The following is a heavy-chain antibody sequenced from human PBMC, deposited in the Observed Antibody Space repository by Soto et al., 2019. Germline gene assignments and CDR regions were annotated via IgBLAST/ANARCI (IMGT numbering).Heavy chain of an antibody. CDR3: AKRRGAGGHFDY. J-gene: IGHJ4*02. D-gene: IGHD2-15*01. CDR2: VSIGGST. Sequence: GGSLRLSCAASGFTFSRYAMGWGRQGPGKGLEWVAVVSIGGSTHYADSVRGRFTISRDNSKNTLSLQMNSLTAEDTAVYFCAKRRGAGGHFDYWGQGALVTVSS. CDR1: GFTFSRYA. V-gene: IGHV3-23*01.